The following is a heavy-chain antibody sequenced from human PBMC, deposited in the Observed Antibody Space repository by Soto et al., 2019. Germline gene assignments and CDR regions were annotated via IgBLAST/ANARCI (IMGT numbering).Heavy chain of an antibody. CDR3: ARDREGSGSYSPLDY. V-gene: IGHV1-69*08. J-gene: IGHJ4*02. CDR1: GGTFSSYT. CDR2: IIPILGIA. Sequence: QVQLVQSGAEVKKPGSSVKVSCKASGGTFSSYTISWMRQAPGQGLEWMGRIIPILGIANYAQKFQGRVTITADKSTSTAYMELSSLRSEDTAVYYCARDREGSGSYSPLDYWGQGTLVTVSS. D-gene: IGHD3-10*01.